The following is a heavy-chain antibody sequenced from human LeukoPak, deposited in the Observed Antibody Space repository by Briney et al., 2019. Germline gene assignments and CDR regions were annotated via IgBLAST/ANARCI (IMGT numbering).Heavy chain of an antibody. V-gene: IGHV4-30-2*01. CDR3: AREGYGDIVVVPAVNDAFDI. J-gene: IGHJ3*02. Sequence: SETLSLTCTVSGGSISSGGYYWSCIRQPPGKGLECIGYIYHSGSTYYNPSLKSRVTISVDRSNHQFSLKLSSVTAADTAVYYCAREGYGDIVVVPAVNDAFDIWGQGTMVTVSS. CDR1: GGSISSGGYY. D-gene: IGHD2-2*01. CDR2: IYHSGST.